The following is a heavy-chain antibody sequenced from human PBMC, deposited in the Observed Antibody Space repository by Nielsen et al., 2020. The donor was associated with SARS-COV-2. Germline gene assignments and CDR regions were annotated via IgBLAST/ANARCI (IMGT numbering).Heavy chain of an antibody. Sequence: WIRQPPGKGLEWVSVIYSGGSTYYADSVKGRFTISRDNSKNTLYLQMNSLRAEDTAVYYCAKGRYYYDSSGYYYSPYYYYGMDVWGQGTTVTVSS. CDR2: IYSGGST. V-gene: IGHV3-53*01. D-gene: IGHD3-22*01. J-gene: IGHJ6*02. CDR3: AKGRYYYDSSGYYYSPYYYYGMDV.